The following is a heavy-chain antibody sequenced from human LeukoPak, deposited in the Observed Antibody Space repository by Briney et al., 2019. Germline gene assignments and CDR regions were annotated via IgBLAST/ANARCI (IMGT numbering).Heavy chain of an antibody. CDR1: GDSISGYY. J-gene: IGHJ4*02. V-gene: IGHV4-59*01. CDR2: IYYSGSA. CDR3: ARAPGIAAAGTHFDF. Sequence: SETLSLTCTVSGDSISGYYWSWIRQPPGKGLEWIGYIYYSGSAKYNPSLKSRVTILVDTAKNQFSLKLSSVTAGDTAVYYCARAPGIAAAGTHFDFWGQGTLVTVSS. D-gene: IGHD6-13*01.